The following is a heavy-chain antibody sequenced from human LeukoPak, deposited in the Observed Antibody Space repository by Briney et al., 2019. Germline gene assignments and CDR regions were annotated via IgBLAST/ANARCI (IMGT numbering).Heavy chain of an antibody. CDR3: ARDRATTVSHGMDV. CDR2: FDPEDGET. J-gene: IGHJ6*02. D-gene: IGHD4-17*01. Sequence: ASVKVSCKVSGYTLTELSMHWVRQAPGKGLEWMGGFDPEDGETIYAQKFQGRVTMTEDTSTDTAYMELSSLRAEDTAVYYCARDRATTVSHGMDVWGQGTTVTVSS. CDR1: GYTLTELS. V-gene: IGHV1-24*01.